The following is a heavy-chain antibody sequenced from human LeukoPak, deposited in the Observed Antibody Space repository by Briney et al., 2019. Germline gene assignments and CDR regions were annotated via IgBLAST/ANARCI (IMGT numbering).Heavy chain of an antibody. V-gene: IGHV4-61*02. CDR2: IYTSGST. CDR3: ARVRDDAFDI. D-gene: IGHD3-10*01. J-gene: IGHJ3*02. Sequence: PSETLSLTCTVSGGSISSDNYYWSWIRQPAGKGLEWIGRIYTSGSTNYNPSLKSRVTMSLDTSKNQFSLNLSSVTAADTAVYYCARVRDDAFDIWGQGTMVTVSS. CDR1: GGSISSDNYY.